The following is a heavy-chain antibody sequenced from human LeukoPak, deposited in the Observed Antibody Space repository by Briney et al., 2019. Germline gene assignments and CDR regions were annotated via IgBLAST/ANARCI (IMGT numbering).Heavy chain of an antibody. CDR3: ARSGTYQYSSTSDY. CDR1: GGSISSSSYY. V-gene: IGHV4-39*07. D-gene: IGHD6-13*01. CDR2: IYYSGST. J-gene: IGHJ4*02. Sequence: SETLSLTCTVSGGSISSSSYYWGWIRQPPGKGLEWIGSIYYSGSTYYNPSLKSRVTISLDTSKNQFSLKVTSVTAADTAVYYCARSGTYQYSSTSDYWGQGTLVTVSS.